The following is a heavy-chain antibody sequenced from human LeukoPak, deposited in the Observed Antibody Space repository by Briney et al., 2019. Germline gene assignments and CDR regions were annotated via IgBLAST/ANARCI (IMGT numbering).Heavy chain of an antibody. CDR1: GYTFTGYY. D-gene: IGHD1-26*01. J-gene: IGHJ4*02. CDR2: INPNSGGT. CDR3: ATFAGEHQAPFDY. Sequence: GASVKVSCKASGYTFTGYYMHWVRQAPGQGLERMGWINPNSGGTNYAQKFQGRVTMTRDTSISTAYMELNRLRSDDTAVYYCATFAGEHQAPFDYWGQGTLVTVSS. V-gene: IGHV1-2*02.